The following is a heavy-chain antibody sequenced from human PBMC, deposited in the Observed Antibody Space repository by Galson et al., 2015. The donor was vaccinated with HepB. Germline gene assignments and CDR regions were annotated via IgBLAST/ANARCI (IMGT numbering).Heavy chain of an antibody. CDR3: TTNPPKSYSSSWYGY. D-gene: IGHD6-13*01. J-gene: IGHJ4*02. CDR1: GFTFSNAW. CDR2: IKSKTDDRTT. Sequence: SLRLSCAASGFTFSNAWMSWVRQAPGKGLEWVGRIKSKTDDRTTDYAAPEKGRFTISSDDSKNTLYLQMNSLKTEDTAVYYCTTNPPKSYSSSWYGYWGQGTLVSVHS. V-gene: IGHV3-15*01.